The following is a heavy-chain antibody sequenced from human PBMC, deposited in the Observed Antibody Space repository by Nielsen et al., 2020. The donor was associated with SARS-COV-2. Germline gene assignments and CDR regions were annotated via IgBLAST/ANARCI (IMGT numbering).Heavy chain of an antibody. CDR2: IVVGSGNT. Sequence: SVKVSCKASGFTFTSSAMQWARQARGQRLEWIGWIVVGSGNTNYAQKFQERVTITRDMSTSTAYMELSSLRSEDTAVYYCAAGRIVGATTLYYYYGMDVWGQGTTVTVSS. CDR3: AAGRIVGATTLYYYYGMDV. CDR1: GFTFTSSA. V-gene: IGHV1-58*02. D-gene: IGHD1-26*01. J-gene: IGHJ6*02.